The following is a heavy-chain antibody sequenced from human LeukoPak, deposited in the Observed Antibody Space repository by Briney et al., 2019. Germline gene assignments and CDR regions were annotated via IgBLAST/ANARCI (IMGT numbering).Heavy chain of an antibody. CDR3: ARGATIFAPMDV. CDR2: IIPIFGTA. V-gene: IGHV1-69*05. Sequence: SVKVSCKASGGTFSSYAISWVRQAPGQGLEWMGGIIPIFGTANYAQKFQGRVTMTRDTSTSTVYMELSSLRSEDTAVYNCARGATIFAPMDVWGQGTTVTVSS. J-gene: IGHJ6*02. D-gene: IGHD3-3*01. CDR1: GGTFSSYA.